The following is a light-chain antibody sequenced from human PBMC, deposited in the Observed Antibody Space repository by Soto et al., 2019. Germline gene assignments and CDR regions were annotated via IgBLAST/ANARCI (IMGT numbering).Light chain of an antibody. Sequence: DIKMTQSPSSLSASVGDRVTITCRTSQSISSYLNWYQQKPGKAPKLLIYTASSLLSGVPSRFSASGSGTEFTLTITSLQPEDFATYYCQQSATTPFTFGPGTKVDIK. CDR1: QSISSY. V-gene: IGKV1-39*01. CDR2: TAS. CDR3: QQSATTPFT. J-gene: IGKJ3*01.